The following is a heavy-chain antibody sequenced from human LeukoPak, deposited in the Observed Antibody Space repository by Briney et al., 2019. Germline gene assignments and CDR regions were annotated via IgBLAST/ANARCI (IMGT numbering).Heavy chain of an antibody. D-gene: IGHD4-11*01. CDR1: GFTFSSYW. V-gene: IGHV3-7*01. J-gene: IGHJ4*02. CDR2: IKQDGSEK. CDR3: ARRAGLYRGARHFDY. Sequence: PGGSLRLSCAASGFTFSSYWMSWVRQAPGKGLEWVANIKQDGSEKYYVDSVKGRFTISRDNAKDSLYLQMNSLRAEDTAVYYCARRAGLYRGARHFDYWGQGTLVTVSS.